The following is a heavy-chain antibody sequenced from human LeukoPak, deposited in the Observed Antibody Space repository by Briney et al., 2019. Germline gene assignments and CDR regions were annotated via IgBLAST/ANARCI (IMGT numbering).Heavy chain of an antibody. CDR3: AKGEEQYLDDAFDI. J-gene: IGHJ3*02. V-gene: IGHV3-9*01. D-gene: IGHD2-2*02. CDR2: ISWNSGSI. Sequence: GRSLRLSCAASGFTFDDYATHWVRQAPGKGLEWVSGISWNSGSIGYADSVKGRFTISRDNAKNSLYLQMNSLRAEDTALYYCAKGEEQYLDDAFDIWGQGTMVTVSS. CDR1: GFTFDDYA.